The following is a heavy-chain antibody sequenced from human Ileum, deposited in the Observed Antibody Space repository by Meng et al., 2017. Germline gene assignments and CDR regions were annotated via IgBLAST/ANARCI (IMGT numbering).Heavy chain of an antibody. J-gene: IGHJ4*02. D-gene: IGHD5-12*01. Sequence: GESLKISCAGSGLTFSSSWMTWVRQAPGKGLEWVANIKKDASEKNYVDSVKGRFTISRDNAENSLYLQMDSLRVEDTTVYYWGRGGYHPDYWGQGTLVTVSS. CDR1: GLTFSSSW. CDR3: GRGGYHPDY. CDR2: IKKDASEK. V-gene: IGHV3-7*01.